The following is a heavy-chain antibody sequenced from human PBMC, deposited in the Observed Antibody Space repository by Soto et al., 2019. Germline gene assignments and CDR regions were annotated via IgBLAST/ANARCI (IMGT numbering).Heavy chain of an antibody. Sequence: ASVKVSCKVSGYTLTELSMHWVRKAPGKGLEWMGGFDPEDGETIYAQKFQGRVTMTEDTSTDTAYMELSSLRSEDTAVYYCATPYLITMILPGFDYWGQGTLVTVSS. D-gene: IGHD3-22*01. CDR3: ATPYLITMILPGFDY. J-gene: IGHJ4*02. CDR1: GYTLTELS. CDR2: FDPEDGET. V-gene: IGHV1-24*01.